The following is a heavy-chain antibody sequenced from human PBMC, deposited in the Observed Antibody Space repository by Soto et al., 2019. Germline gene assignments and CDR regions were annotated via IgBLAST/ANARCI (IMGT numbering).Heavy chain of an antibody. CDR2: IYHSGST. Sequence: SETLSLTCAVSGGSISSSNWWSWVRQPPGKGLEWIGEIYHSGSTNYNPSLKSRVTISVDKSKNQFSLKLSSVTAADTAVYYCARGYDYVWGSMIPLAFDIWGQGTMVTVSS. CDR3: ARGYDYVWGSMIPLAFDI. D-gene: IGHD3-16*01. CDR1: GGSISSSNW. V-gene: IGHV4-4*02. J-gene: IGHJ3*02.